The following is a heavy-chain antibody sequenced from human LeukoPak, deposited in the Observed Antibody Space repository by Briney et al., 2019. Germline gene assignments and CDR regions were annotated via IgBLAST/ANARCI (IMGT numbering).Heavy chain of an antibody. CDR2: ISSSGSTI. CDR1: GFTFSSYE. Sequence: GGSLRLSCAASGFTFSSYEMNWVRQAPRKGLEWVSYISSSGSTIYYADSVKGRFTISRDNAKNSLYLQMNSLRAEDTAVYYCARPSGYYEYYFDYWGQGTLVTVSS. V-gene: IGHV3-48*03. CDR3: ARPSGYYEYYFDY. D-gene: IGHD3-22*01. J-gene: IGHJ4*02.